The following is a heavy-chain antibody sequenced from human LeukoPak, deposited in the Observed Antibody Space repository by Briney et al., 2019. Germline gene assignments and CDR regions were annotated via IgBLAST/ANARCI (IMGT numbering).Heavy chain of an antibody. V-gene: IGHV3-23*01. D-gene: IGHD5-18*01. CDR1: GFTFRNYA. CDR3: ARRGYNLDFDY. J-gene: IGHJ4*02. Sequence: GGSLRLSCGASGFTFRNYAMSWVRQAPGRGLEWVSAISGSGGNRYYADSVKGRFTISRDNSKNTLYLQMNSLTAEDTAVYYCARRGYNLDFDYWGRGTLVTVSS. CDR2: ISGSGGNR.